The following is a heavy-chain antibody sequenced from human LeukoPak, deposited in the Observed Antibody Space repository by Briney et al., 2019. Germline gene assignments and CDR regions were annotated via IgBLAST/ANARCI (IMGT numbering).Heavy chain of an antibody. CDR2: INHSGST. J-gene: IGHJ4*02. D-gene: IGHD3-3*01. Sequence: SETLSLTCAVYGGSFSGYYWSWIRQPPGKGLEWIGEINHSGSTNYNPSLKSRVTISVDTSKNQFSLKLSSVTAADTAVYYCARFGCTPTRSATYYDFWSGYHQYFDYWGQGTLVTVSS. V-gene: IGHV4-34*01. CDR3: ARFGCTPTRSATYYDFWSGYHQYFDY. CDR1: GGSFSGYY.